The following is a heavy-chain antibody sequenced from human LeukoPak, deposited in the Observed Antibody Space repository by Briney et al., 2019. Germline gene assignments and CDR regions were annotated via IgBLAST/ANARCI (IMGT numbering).Heavy chain of an antibody. D-gene: IGHD3-22*01. CDR1: GFTFSNYA. J-gene: IGHJ4*02. Sequence: GGSLRLSCAASGFTFSNYAMTWVRQAPGKGLYWVSSITGGGDSTYYADSVKGRFTISRDNPKNTLFLQMNSLGAEDTALYYCAKVISSGYYYDSWGQGTLVTVSS. CDR3: AKVISSGYYYDS. V-gene: IGHV3-23*01. CDR2: ITGGGDST.